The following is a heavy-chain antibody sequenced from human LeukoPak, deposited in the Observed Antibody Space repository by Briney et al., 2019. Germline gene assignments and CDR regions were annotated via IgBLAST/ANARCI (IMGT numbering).Heavy chain of an antibody. CDR2: IYYSGST. CDR3: AASDYYDSSGYCFDL. Sequence: PSETLSLTCTVSGGSISSYYWSWIRQPPGKGLEWIGYIYYSGSTNYNPSLKSRVTISVDTSKNQFSLKLSSVTAADTAVYYCAASDYYDSSGYCFDLWGRGTLVTVSS. J-gene: IGHJ2*01. D-gene: IGHD3-22*01. CDR1: GGSISSYY. V-gene: IGHV4-59*01.